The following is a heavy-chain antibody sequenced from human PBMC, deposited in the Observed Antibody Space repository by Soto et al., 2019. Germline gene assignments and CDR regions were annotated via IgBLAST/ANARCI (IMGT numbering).Heavy chain of an antibody. CDR2: IYYSGST. J-gene: IGHJ6*03. D-gene: IGHD4-4*01. CDR1: GGSISSYY. V-gene: IGHV4-59*01. CDR3: ARVGDYSNYTYYCYMDV. Sequence: SETLSLTCTVSGGSISSYYWSWIRQPPGKGLEWIGYIYYSGSTNYNPSLKSRVTISVDTSKNQFSLKLSSVTAADTAVYYCARVGDYSNYTYYCYMDVWGKGTTVTVSS.